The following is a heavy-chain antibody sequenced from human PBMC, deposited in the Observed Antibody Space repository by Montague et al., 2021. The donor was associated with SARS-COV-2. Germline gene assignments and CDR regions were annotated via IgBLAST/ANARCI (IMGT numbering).Heavy chain of an antibody. Sequence: PALVKPTQTLTLTCTFSGFSLSTSGVGVGWIRQPPGKALEWLAFIFWDDAKHYIPSLKTRLTITKDTSKNQVVLTMSNMDLVDTATYYCAHSVPTITALPATACDFWGQGTLVIVSS. D-gene: IGHD3-10*01. CDR1: GFSLSTSGVG. CDR3: AHSVPTITALPATACDF. V-gene: IGHV2-5*02. CDR2: IFWDDAK. J-gene: IGHJ4*02.